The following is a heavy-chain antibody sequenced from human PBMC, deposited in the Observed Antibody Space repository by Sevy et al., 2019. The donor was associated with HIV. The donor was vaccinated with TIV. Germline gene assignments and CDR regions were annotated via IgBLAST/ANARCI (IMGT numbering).Heavy chain of an antibody. D-gene: IGHD3-10*01. J-gene: IGHJ4*02. CDR3: ARDRHTITMVAPAPDY. Sequence: GGSLRLSCAASGFTFSSYAMHWVRQAPGKGLEWVAVISYDGSNKYYADSVKGRFTISRDNSKNTLYLQMNSLRAEDTAVYYCARDRHTITMVAPAPDYWGQGTLVPVSS. CDR2: ISYDGSNK. V-gene: IGHV3-30-3*01. CDR1: GFTFSSYA.